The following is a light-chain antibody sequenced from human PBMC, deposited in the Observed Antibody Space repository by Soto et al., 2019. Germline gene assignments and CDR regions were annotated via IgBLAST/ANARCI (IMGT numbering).Light chain of an antibody. V-gene: IGKV1-39*01. Sequence: DIQMTQSPSSLSASVGDRVTITCRASQSIGPYLSWYQEKPGTPPRRLIYVASSLESGVPSRFSGSASGTDFTLTISSLQPEDFATYYCQQSHSSPLTFGQGTKVEI. CDR2: VAS. CDR1: QSIGPY. CDR3: QQSHSSPLT. J-gene: IGKJ1*01.